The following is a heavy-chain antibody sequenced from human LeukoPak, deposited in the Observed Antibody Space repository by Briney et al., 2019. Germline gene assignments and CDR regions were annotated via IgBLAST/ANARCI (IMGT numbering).Heavy chain of an antibody. J-gene: IGHJ6*03. CDR1: GFTFSSYS. V-gene: IGHV3-21*01. D-gene: IGHD6-13*01. CDR2: ISCSSSYI. CDR3: ARGGAGYSSSWPKGGYYRYMDV. Sequence: PGGSLRLSCAASGFTFSSYSMNWVRQAPGKGLEWVSSISCSSSYIYYADSVKGRFTISRDNAKNSLYLQMNSLRAEDTAVYYCARGGAGYSSSWPKGGYYRYMDVRGKGTTVTVSS.